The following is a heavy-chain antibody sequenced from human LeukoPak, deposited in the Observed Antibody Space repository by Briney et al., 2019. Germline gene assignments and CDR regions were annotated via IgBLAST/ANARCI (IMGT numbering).Heavy chain of an antibody. Sequence: PGGSLRLSCAASGFTFSSYAMSWVRQAPGKGLEWVSAISGSGGSTYYADSVKGRFTISRDNSKNTLYLQMNSLRAEDTAVYYCAKGQKEGTTVVTRSGYWGQGTLVTVSS. J-gene: IGHJ4*02. CDR3: AKGQKEGTTVVTRSGY. V-gene: IGHV3-23*01. D-gene: IGHD4-23*01. CDR1: GFTFSSYA. CDR2: ISGSGGST.